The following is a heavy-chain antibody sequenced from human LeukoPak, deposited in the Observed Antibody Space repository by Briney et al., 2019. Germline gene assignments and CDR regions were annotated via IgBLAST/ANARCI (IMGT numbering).Heavy chain of an antibody. CDR2: ISGSGGST. CDR3: AKDSTAGSYYYYYMDV. V-gene: IGHV3-23*01. CDR1: GFTFSSYA. J-gene: IGHJ6*03. Sequence: GGSLRLSCAASGFTFSSYAMSWVRQARGQGLEWVSAISGSGGSTYYADSVKGRFTISRDNSKNTLYLQMSSLRAEDTAVYYCAKDSTAGSYYYYYMDVWGKGTTVTVSS. D-gene: IGHD4-17*01.